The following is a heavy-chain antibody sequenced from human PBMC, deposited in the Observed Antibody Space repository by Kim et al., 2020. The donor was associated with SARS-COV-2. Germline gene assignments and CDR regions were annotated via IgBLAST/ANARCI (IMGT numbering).Heavy chain of an antibody. CDR2: IDYSGRT. J-gene: IGHJ4*02. Sequence: SETLSLTCTVSGGSVNRRYYYWNWIRQHPVKGLEWIGYIDYSGRTYYNPSLKSRVTMSVDTSKNQFYLNMTSVTAADTAVYYCARDSSGHYLYYFDSGGQGTLDTVSS. CDR1: GGSVNRRYYY. CDR3: ARDSSGHYLYYFDS. V-gene: IGHV4-31*03. D-gene: IGHD3-22*01.